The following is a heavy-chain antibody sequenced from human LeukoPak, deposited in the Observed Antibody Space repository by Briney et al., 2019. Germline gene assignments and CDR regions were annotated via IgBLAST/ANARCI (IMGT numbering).Heavy chain of an antibody. V-gene: IGHV4-34*01. CDR3: ARDPCSTINCPLRF. Sequence: SETLSLTCAVSGGSVSGSYCARIRQSPGKGLEWIGEINHSGRTNYKSSLASRVTISVDTSKNQFSLILRSVTAADTAVYYCARDPCSTINCPLRFWGQGTLVTVSS. D-gene: IGHD2-2*01. CDR1: GGSVSGSY. CDR2: INHSGRT. J-gene: IGHJ4*02.